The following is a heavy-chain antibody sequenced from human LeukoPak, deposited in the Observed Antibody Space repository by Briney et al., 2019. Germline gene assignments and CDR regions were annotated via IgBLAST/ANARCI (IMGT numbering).Heavy chain of an antibody. V-gene: IGHV4-59*01. CDR3: ARLNYYDSSGYYYPDAFDI. Sequence: PSETLSLTCSVSSGFISSYYWTWIRQSPGKGLEWIGYIYYTGSTSYNPSLQSRVTISVDTSKNQFSLKLSSVTAADTAVYYCARLNYYDSSGYYYPDAFDIWGQGTMVTVSS. CDR2: IYYTGST. J-gene: IGHJ3*02. CDR1: SGFISSYY. D-gene: IGHD3-22*01.